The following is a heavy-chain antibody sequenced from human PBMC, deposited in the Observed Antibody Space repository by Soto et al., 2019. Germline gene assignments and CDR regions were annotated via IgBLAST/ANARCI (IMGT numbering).Heavy chain of an antibody. Sequence: PSETLSLTCTVSGGSISSGDYYWSWIRQPPGKGLEWIGYIYYSGSTYYNPSLKSRVTISVATSKNQFSLKLSSVTAADTAVYYCARLLAYCGGDCPDYFDYWGQGTLVTVSS. CDR3: ARLLAYCGGDCPDYFDY. V-gene: IGHV4-30-4*01. J-gene: IGHJ4*02. CDR2: IYYSGST. D-gene: IGHD2-21*02. CDR1: GGSISSGDYY.